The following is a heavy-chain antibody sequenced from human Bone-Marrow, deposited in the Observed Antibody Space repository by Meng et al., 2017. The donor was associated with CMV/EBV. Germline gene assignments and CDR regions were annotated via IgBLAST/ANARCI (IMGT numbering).Heavy chain of an antibody. V-gene: IGHV1-69*10. CDR1: GGTFSSYA. D-gene: IGHD3-3*01. J-gene: IGHJ6*04. CDR2: IIPILGIA. CDR3: ARDGGYCDFWSGYPARYYGMDV. Sequence: SVKVSCKASGGTFSSYAISWVRQAPGQGLEWMGGIIPILGIANYAQKFQGRVKTTADKSTSTAYMELSSLRSEDTAVYYCARDGGYCDFWSGYPARYYGMDVWGERTTVTVSS.